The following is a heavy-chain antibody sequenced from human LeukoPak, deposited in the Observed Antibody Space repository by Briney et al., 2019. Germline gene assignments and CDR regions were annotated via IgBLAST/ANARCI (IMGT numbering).Heavy chain of an antibody. Sequence: ASVKVSCKTSGYTFTDYVISWVRQAPGQGLEWMGWISAYNGHTNYAQKLQGRVTMTTDTSTSTAYMELRSLRSDDTAVYYCARDGWLQFSGIDYRGQGTLVTVSS. D-gene: IGHD5-24*01. CDR1: GYTFTDYV. CDR3: ARDGWLQFSGIDY. V-gene: IGHV1-18*01. J-gene: IGHJ4*02. CDR2: ISAYNGHT.